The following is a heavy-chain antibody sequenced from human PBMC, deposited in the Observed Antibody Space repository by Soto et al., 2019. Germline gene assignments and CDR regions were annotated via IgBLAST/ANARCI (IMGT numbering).Heavy chain of an antibody. V-gene: IGHV4-59*01. CDR2: IYYSGST. D-gene: IGHD5-12*01. J-gene: IGHJ6*02. Sequence: SETLSLTCTVSGGSISSYYWSWIRQPPGKGLEWIGYIYYSGSTNYNPSLKSRVTISVDTSKNQFSLKLSSVTAADTAVYYCARVDGLYYFYYGMEVWGQGTTVTVS. CDR1: GGSISSYY. CDR3: ARVDGLYYFYYGMEV.